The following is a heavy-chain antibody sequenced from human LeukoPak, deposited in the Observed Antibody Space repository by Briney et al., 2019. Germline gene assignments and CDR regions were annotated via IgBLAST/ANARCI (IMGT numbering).Heavy chain of an antibody. J-gene: IGHJ4*02. D-gene: IGHD3-22*01. CDR2: VSYDGSKK. V-gene: IGHV3-30*18. CDR3: AKLGFDSSGSHSLVDY. Sequence: GGSLRLSCAASGFTFSSYGMHWVRQAPGKGLEWVGFVSYDGSKKFYADFVKGRSSISRDNSKNTLYVQMNSLGAEDTALYYCAKLGFDSSGSHSLVDYWGQGTPVTVSS. CDR1: GFTFSSYG.